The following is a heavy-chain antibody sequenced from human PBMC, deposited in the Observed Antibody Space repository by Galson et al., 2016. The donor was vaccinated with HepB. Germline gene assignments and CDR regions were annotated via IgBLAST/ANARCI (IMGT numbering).Heavy chain of an antibody. CDR1: GFTFGRYA. Sequence: SLRLSCAASGFTFGRYAVSWVRQAPGKGLEWVSAISGDGGSTYYAGSVQGRFTSSRDRSTNTMYLQMYSLRTDDTAVYYCARFTQEWLDRVYYFDYWGQGTLVTVSS. CDR2: ISGDGGST. CDR3: ARFTQEWLDRVYYFDY. D-gene: IGHD6-19*01. V-gene: IGHV3-23*01. J-gene: IGHJ4*02.